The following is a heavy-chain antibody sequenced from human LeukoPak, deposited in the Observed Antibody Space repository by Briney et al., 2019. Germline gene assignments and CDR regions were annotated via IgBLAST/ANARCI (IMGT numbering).Heavy chain of an antibody. J-gene: IGHJ3*02. CDR1: GGSISSYY. V-gene: IGHV4-59*01. D-gene: IGHD6-6*01. CDR3: ARGRGIAARLGAAFDI. CDR2: IYYSGST. Sequence: SETLSLTCTVSGGSISSYYWSWIRQPPGKGLEWIGYIYYSGSTNYNPSLKSRVTISVDTSKNQFSLKLSSVTAADTAVYYCARGRGIAARLGAAFDIWGQGTMVTVSS.